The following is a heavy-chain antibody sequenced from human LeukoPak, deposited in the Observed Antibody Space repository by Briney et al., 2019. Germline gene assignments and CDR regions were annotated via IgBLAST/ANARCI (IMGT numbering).Heavy chain of an antibody. CDR3: VRGCFGELLFDH. V-gene: IGHV3-21*04. CDR1: GSTFDNHG. J-gene: IGHJ4*02. D-gene: IGHD3-10*01. CDR2: ISSSSSHI. Sequence: GGSLRLSCAASGSTFDNHGMSWVRQPPGKGLEWVSCISSSSSHIYYADSMKGRFTISRDNAKNSLYLQMNSLRAEDTALYYCVRGCFGELLFDHWGQGTLVTVPS.